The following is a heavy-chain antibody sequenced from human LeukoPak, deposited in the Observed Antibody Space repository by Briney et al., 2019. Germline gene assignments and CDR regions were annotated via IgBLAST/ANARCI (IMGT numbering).Heavy chain of an antibody. CDR1: GFTFSSYG. D-gene: IGHD3-22*01. Sequence: GGSLRLSCAASGFTFSSYGMHWVRQAPGKGLEWVAVISYDGSNKYYADSVKGRFTISRDNSKNMLYLQMNSLRAEDTAVYYCAKGLTYYYDSMYAFDIWGQGTMVTVSS. V-gene: IGHV3-30*18. CDR3: AKGLTYYYDSMYAFDI. J-gene: IGHJ3*02. CDR2: ISYDGSNK.